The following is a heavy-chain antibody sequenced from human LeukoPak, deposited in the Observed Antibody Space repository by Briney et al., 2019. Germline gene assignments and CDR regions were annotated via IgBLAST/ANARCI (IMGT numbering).Heavy chain of an antibody. CDR2: INPNSGGT. CDR1: GYTFTGYY. Sequence: ASVKVSCKASGYTFTGYYMHWVRQAPGQGLEWMGWINPNSGGTNYAQKFQGRVTMTRDTSISTAYMELSRLRSDDTAVYYCARVYKYYYDSSGYYHPFDYWGQGTLVTVSS. J-gene: IGHJ4*02. V-gene: IGHV1-2*02. CDR3: ARVYKYYYDSSGYYHPFDY. D-gene: IGHD3-22*01.